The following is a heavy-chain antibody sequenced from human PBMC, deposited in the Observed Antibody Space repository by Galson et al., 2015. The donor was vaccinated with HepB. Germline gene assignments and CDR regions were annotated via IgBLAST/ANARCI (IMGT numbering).Heavy chain of an antibody. J-gene: IGHJ4*02. D-gene: IGHD2-2*02. V-gene: IGHV1-69*13. Sequence: SVKVSCKASGGTFSSYAISWVRQAPGQGLEWMGGIIPIFGTANYAQKFQGRVTITADESTSTAYMELSSLRSEDTAVYYCASQGAYQLLYSLDYWGQGTLVTVSS. CDR2: IIPIFGTA. CDR3: ASQGAYQLLYSLDY. CDR1: GGTFSSYA.